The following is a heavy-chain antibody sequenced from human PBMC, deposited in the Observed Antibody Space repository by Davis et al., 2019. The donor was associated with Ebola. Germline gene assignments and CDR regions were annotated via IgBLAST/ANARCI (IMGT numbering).Heavy chain of an antibody. J-gene: IGHJ5*02. D-gene: IGHD3-3*01. V-gene: IGHV4-39*01. Sequence: SETLSLTCTVSGGSISSSSYYWGWIRQPPGKGLEWIGNIYYSGSTYYNPSLKSRVTISVDTSKNQFSLKLSSVTAADTAVYYCARLDYDFWSGYSNWFDPWGQGTLVTVSS. CDR2: IYYSGST. CDR1: GGSISSSSYY. CDR3: ARLDYDFWSGYSNWFDP.